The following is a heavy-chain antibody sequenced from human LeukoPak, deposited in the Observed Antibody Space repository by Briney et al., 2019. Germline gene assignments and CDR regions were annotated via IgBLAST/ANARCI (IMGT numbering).Heavy chain of an antibody. CDR1: GFTFSSYA. CDR3: AIREMYSSGWCLGY. Sequence: GGSLRLSCAASGFTFSSYAMSWVRQAPGKGLEWVSAISGSGGSTYYADSVKGRFTISRDNSKNTLYPQMNSLRAEDTALYYCAIREMYSSGWCLGYWGQGTLVTVSS. D-gene: IGHD6-19*01. V-gene: IGHV3-23*01. CDR2: ISGSGGST. J-gene: IGHJ4*02.